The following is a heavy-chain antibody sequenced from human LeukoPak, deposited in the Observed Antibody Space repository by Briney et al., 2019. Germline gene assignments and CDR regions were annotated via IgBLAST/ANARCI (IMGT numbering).Heavy chain of an antibody. V-gene: IGHV4-39*01. J-gene: IGHJ4*02. CDR1: GGPISSSSYY. D-gene: IGHD3-3*01. CDR2: IYYSGTT. Sequence: SETLSLTCTVSGGPISSSSYYWGWIRQPPGKGLEWIGSIYYSGTTYYNPSLKSRVTISVDTSKSQFSLRLTSVTAADTAVYYRARRVRLLEWLSSYYFDYWGQGTLVTVSS. CDR3: ARRVRLLEWLSSYYFDY.